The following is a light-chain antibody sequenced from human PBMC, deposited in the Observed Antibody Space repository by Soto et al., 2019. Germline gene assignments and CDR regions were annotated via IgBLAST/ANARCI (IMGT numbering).Light chain of an antibody. CDR2: EVN. CDR3: SSYAGGNTLI. Sequence: QSALTQPASVSGSPGQSITISCTGTNGDVGSYDLVSWYQQYPGKAPKLIIYEVNKRPSGVSNRFSGAKSGNTASLTISGLQTEDEADYDCSSYAGGNTLIFGGGTQLTVL. J-gene: IGLJ2*01. CDR1: NGDVGSYDL. V-gene: IGLV2-23*02.